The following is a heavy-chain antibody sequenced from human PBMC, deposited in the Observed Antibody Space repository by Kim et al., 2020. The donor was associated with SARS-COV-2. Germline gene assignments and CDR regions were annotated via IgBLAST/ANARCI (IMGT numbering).Heavy chain of an antibody. CDR3: ARGANWYRY. Sequence: SGTTGYAQKFQGRFTMTSNTSISTAYMELSSLRSEDTAVYFCARGANWYRYWGQGTLVTVSS. D-gene: IGHD1-1*01. CDR2: SGTT. V-gene: IGHV1-8*01. J-gene: IGHJ4*02.